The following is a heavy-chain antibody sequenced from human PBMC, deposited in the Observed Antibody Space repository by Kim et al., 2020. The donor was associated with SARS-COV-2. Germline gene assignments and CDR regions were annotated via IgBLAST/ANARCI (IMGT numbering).Heavy chain of an antibody. CDR1: GFTVSSSF. J-gene: IGHJ4*02. Sequence: GGSLRLSCAASGFTVSSSFMTWVRQAPGKGLEWVSLIYSEGTTYYTDSVKGRFTISRDNSKNTVSLQMNSLRAEDTAVYYCARDTGSNGLDYWGQGTPVTVSS. D-gene: IGHD3-22*01. V-gene: IGHV3-53*01. CDR2: IYSEGTT. CDR3: ARDTGSNGLDY.